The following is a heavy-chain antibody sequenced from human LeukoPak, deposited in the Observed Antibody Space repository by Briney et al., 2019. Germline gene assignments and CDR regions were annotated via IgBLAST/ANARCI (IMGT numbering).Heavy chain of an antibody. D-gene: IGHD6-19*01. CDR3: AKDLEVGQWLGRPYYYYGMDV. J-gene: IGHJ6*04. Sequence: PGGSLRLSCAASGFTFSSYGMHWVRQAPRKGLELVAVISYDGSNKYYADSVKSRFTISRDNSKNTLYLQMNSLRAEDTAVYYCAKDLEVGQWLGRPYYYYGMDVWGKGTTVTVSS. CDR1: GFTFSSYG. CDR2: ISYDGSNK. V-gene: IGHV3-30*18.